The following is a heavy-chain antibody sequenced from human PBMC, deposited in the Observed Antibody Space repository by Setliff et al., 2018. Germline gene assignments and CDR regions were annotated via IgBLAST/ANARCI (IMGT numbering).Heavy chain of an antibody. CDR3: TRADHTVTTTFDF. Sequence: ASVKVSCKASGYIFTNYGINWVRQAPGQGLEWMGWINTNTGNPTYAQGFTGRFVFSLDTSVSTAYLQISSLKAEDTAVYYCTRADHTVTTTFDFWGQGTLVTVSS. CDR1: GYIFTNYG. CDR2: INTNTGNP. D-gene: IGHD4-17*01. J-gene: IGHJ4*01. V-gene: IGHV7-4-1*02.